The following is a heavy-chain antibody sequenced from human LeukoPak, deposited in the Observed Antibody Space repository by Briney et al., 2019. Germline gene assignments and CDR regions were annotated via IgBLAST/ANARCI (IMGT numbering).Heavy chain of an antibody. V-gene: IGHV1-18*01. J-gene: IGHJ4*02. CDR1: GYTVTSYG. CDR2: ISAYNGNT. D-gene: IGHD3-10*01. Sequence: ASVKVSCKASGYTVTSYGISWVRQAPGQGLEWMGWISAYNGNTNYAQKLQGRVTMTTDTSTSTAYMELRSLRSDDTAVYYCARITMVRGVIITSPYFDYWGQGTLVTVSS. CDR3: ARITMVRGVIITSPYFDY.